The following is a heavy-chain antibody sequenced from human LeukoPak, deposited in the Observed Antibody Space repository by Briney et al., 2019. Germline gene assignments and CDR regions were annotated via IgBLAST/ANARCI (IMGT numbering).Heavy chain of an antibody. Sequence: PSETLSLTCTVSGGSISSYYWSWIRQPPGKGLEWIGYIYYSGSTNYNPSLKSRVTISVDTFKNQFSLKLSSVTAADTAVYYCARHAGGSYWGYYFDYWGQGTLVTVSS. D-gene: IGHD1-26*01. CDR2: IYYSGST. V-gene: IGHV4-59*08. CDR3: ARHAGGSYWGYYFDY. CDR1: GGSISSYY. J-gene: IGHJ4*02.